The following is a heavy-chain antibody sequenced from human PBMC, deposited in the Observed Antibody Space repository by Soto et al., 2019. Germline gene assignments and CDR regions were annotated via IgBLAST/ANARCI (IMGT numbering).Heavy chain of an antibody. CDR3: ARGLEVWFGELLYYYYYGMDV. D-gene: IGHD3-10*01. Sequence: SETLSLTCAVYGGSFSGYYWSWIRQPPGKGLEWIGEINHSGSTNYNPSLKSRVTISVDTSKNQFSLKLSSVTAADTAVYYCARGLEVWFGELLYYYYYGMDVWGQGTTVTVSS. CDR1: GGSFSGYY. J-gene: IGHJ6*02. V-gene: IGHV4-34*01. CDR2: INHSGST.